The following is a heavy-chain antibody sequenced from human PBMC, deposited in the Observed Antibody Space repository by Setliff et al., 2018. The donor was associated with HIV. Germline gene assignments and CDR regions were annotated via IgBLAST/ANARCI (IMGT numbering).Heavy chain of an antibody. CDR1: GGSVSSYY. J-gene: IGHJ3*02. CDR3: ARAINKAFDI. Sequence: LSLTCTVSGGSVSSYYWSWIRQPPGKGLEWIGHMYISGSTTYNPSLKSRVTLSVDTSRNQFSLNLSSVTAADTAVYYCARAINKAFDIWGQGTMVTVSS. CDR2: MYISGST. V-gene: IGHV4-4*08.